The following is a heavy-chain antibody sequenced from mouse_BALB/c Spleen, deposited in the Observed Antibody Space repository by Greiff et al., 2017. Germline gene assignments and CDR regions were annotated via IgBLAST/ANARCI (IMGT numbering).Heavy chain of an antibody. D-gene: IGHD1-2*01. Sequence: EVKLVESGGGLVKPGGSLKLSCAASGFTFSSYTMSWVRQTPEKRLEWVATISSGGSYTYYPDSVKGRFTISRDNAKNTLYLQMSSLKSEDTAMYYCTRVATAKAMDYWGQGTSVTVSS. J-gene: IGHJ4*01. CDR3: TRVATAKAMDY. V-gene: IGHV5-6-4*01. CDR2: ISSGGSYT. CDR1: GFTFSSYT.